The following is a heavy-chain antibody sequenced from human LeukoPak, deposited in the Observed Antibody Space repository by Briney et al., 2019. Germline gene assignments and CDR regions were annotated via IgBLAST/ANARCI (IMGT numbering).Heavy chain of an antibody. Sequence: GSSVKVSCKASGGTFSSYAISWVRQAPGQGLEWMGRIIPILGIANYAQKFQGRVTITADKSTSTAYMELSSLRSEDTAVYYCARMKVVAATHFDYWGRGTLVTVSS. CDR2: IIPILGIA. J-gene: IGHJ4*02. D-gene: IGHD2-15*01. CDR3: ARMKVVAATHFDY. CDR1: GGTFSSYA. V-gene: IGHV1-69*04.